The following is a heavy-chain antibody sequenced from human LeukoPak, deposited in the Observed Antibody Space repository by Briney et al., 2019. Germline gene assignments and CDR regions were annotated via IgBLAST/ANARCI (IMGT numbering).Heavy chain of an antibody. CDR1: GGTFSSYA. CDR2: INPNSGGT. CDR3: TLWFGELDDY. D-gene: IGHD3-10*01. J-gene: IGHJ4*02. V-gene: IGHV1-2*02. Sequence: ASVKVSCKASGGTFSSYAISWVRQAPGQGLEWMGWINPNSGGTNYAQKFQGRVTMTRDTSISTAYMELSRLRSDDTAVYYCTLWFGELDDYWGQGTLVTVSS.